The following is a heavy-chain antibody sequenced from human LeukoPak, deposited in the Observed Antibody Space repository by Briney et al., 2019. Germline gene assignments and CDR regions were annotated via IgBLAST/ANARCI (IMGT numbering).Heavy chain of an antibody. CDR3: ASPYCTNGVCYGYFDY. CDR1: GGSFSGYS. CDR2: INHSGST. D-gene: IGHD2-8*01. J-gene: IGHJ4*02. Sequence: SETLSLTCAVYGGSFSGYSWSWIRQPPGKGLEWIGEINHSGSTNYNPSLKSRVTISIDTSKNQFSLKLSSVTAADTAVYYCASPYCTNGVCYGYFDYWGQGTLVTVFS. V-gene: IGHV4-34*01.